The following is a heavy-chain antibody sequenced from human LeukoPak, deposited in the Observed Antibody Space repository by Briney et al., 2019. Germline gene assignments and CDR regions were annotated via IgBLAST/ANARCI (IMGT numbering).Heavy chain of an antibody. CDR1: GGSFSGYY. CDR3: ARGLRYFDWLLSPFDY. V-gene: IGHV4-34*01. CDR2: INHSGST. D-gene: IGHD3-9*01. J-gene: IGHJ4*02. Sequence: PSETLSLTCAVYGGSFSGYYWSWIRQPAGKGLEWIGEINHSGSTNYNPSLKSRVTISVDTSKNQFSLKLSSVTAADTAVYYCARGLRYFDWLLSPFDYWGQGTLVTVSS.